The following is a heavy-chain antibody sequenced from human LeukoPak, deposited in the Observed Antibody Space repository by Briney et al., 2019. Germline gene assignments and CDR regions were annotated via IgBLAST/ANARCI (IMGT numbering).Heavy chain of an antibody. CDR1: GGSISSYY. D-gene: IGHD6-19*01. CDR3: ARVGRQWLVEYYFDY. CDR2: IYYSGST. V-gene: IGHV4-59*01. Sequence: PSETLSLTCTVSGGSISSYYWSWIRQPPGKGLEWIGYIYYSGSTNYNPSLKSRVTISVDTSKNQFSLKLSSVTAADTAVYYCARVGRQWLVEYYFDYWGQGTLVTVSS. J-gene: IGHJ4*02.